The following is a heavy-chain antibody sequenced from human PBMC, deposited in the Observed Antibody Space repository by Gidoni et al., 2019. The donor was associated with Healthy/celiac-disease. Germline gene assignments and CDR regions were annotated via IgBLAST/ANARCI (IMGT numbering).Heavy chain of an antibody. CDR2: ISSSSSTI. CDR1: GFTFSSYS. V-gene: IGHV3-48*01. Sequence: EVQLVESGGGLVQPGGSLRLSCAASGFTFSSYSMNWVRQAPGKGLEWVSYISSSSSTIYYADSVKGRFTISRDNAKNSLYLQMNSLRAEDTAVYYCARETWSSKPVVVVPAAYEIDYWGQGTLVTVSS. CDR3: ARETWSSKPVVVVPAAYEIDY. D-gene: IGHD2-2*01. J-gene: IGHJ4*02.